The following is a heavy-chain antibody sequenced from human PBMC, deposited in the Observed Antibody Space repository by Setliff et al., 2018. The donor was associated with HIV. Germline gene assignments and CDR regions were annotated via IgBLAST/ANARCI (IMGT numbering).Heavy chain of an antibody. Sequence: GGSLRLSCAASGFIFSSYAMHWVRQAPGKGLEWVAVISYDGINKYYADSVKGRFTISRDNSKNTLYLQMNSLRAEDTAVYYCARERLRFLEWLPLDYWGQGTLVTVSS. J-gene: IGHJ4*02. V-gene: IGHV3-30*04. D-gene: IGHD3-3*01. CDR3: ARERLRFLEWLPLDY. CDR2: ISYDGINK. CDR1: GFIFSSYA.